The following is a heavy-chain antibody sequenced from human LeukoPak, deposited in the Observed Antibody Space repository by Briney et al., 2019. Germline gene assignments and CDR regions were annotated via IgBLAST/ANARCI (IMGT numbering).Heavy chain of an antibody. CDR3: VREGFCGVDCAAYYDL. CDR1: GFAPSSYD. V-gene: IGHV3-13*04. J-gene: IGHJ2*01. CDR2: IDTTGGT. Sequence: GCLRLSCAPSGFAPSSYDIHCVCETTGKSLEWVSAIDTTGGTYYPGSVEGRFIISRDNVQNSFHLQMNSLRDADTAVYYCVREGFCGVDCAAYYDLWGRGTLVTVST. D-gene: IGHD2-21*02.